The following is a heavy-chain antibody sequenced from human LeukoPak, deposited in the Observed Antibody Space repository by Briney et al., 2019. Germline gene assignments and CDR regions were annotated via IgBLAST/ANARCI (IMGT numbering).Heavy chain of an antibody. CDR2: IYYSGST. CDR3: ARRSPGGAADY. CDR1: GGSISSYF. V-gene: IGHV4-59*08. D-gene: IGHD1-26*01. Sequence: SETLSLTCTVSGGSISSYFWSWIRQPPGKGLEWNGYIYYSGSTNYNPSLKSRVTMSVDTSKNQFSLKLSSVTAADTAVYYCARRSPGGAADYWGQGTRVTVSS. J-gene: IGHJ4*02.